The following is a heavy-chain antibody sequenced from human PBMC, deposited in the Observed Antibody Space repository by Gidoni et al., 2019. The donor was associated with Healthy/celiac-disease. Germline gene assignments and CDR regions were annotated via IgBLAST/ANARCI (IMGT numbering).Heavy chain of an antibody. CDR1: GGSISSSSYY. J-gene: IGHJ4*02. V-gene: IGHV4-39*01. CDR3: ARTYYDFWSGYYGFYFDY. Sequence: QLQLQESGPGLVKPSETLSLTCTGAGGSISSSSYYWGWIRQPPGKGLEWIGSIYYSGSTYYNPSLKSRVTISVDTSKTQFSLKLRSVTAADTAVYYCARTYYDFWSGYYGFYFDYWGQGTLVTVSS. CDR2: IYYSGST. D-gene: IGHD3-3*01.